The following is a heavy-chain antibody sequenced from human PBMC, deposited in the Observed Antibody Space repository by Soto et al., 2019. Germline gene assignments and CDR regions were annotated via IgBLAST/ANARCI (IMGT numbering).Heavy chain of an antibody. CDR2: ISGSGGST. D-gene: IGHD6-13*01. V-gene: IGHV3-23*01. J-gene: IGHJ5*02. Sequence: GGSLRLSCAASGFTFSSYAMSWFRQPPGKGLEWVSAISGSGGSTYYADSVKGRFTISRDDPKNTLYLQMNSLRAEDTAVYYCAKGVSSCYGDWFDPWGQGTLVTVSS. CDR3: AKGVSSCYGDWFDP. CDR1: GFTFSSYA.